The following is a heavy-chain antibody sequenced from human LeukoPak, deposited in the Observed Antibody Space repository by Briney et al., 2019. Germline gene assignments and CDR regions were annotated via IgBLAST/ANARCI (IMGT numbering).Heavy chain of an antibody. V-gene: IGHV1-2*02. CDR2: INPNSGGT. D-gene: IGHD6-13*01. Sequence: GASVKVSCKASGYTFTGYYMPWVRQAPGQGLEWMGWINPNSGGTNYAQKFQGRVTMTRNTSISTAYMELSRLRSDDTAVYYCARDRDSSSWYDDYWGQGTLVTVSS. CDR1: GYTFTGYY. CDR3: ARDRDSSSWYDDY. J-gene: IGHJ4*02.